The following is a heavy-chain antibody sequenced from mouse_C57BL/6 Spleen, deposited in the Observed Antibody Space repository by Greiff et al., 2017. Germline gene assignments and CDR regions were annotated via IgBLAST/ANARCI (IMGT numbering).Heavy chain of an antibody. J-gene: IGHJ1*03. CDR3: ARDGTYYGSSYWYFDV. Sequence: EVQLVESEGGLVQPGSSMKLSCTASGFTFSDYYMAWVRQVPEKGLEWVANINYDGSSTYYLDSLKSRFIISRDNAKNILYLQMSSLKSEDTATYYCARDGTYYGSSYWYFDVWGTGTTVTVSS. CDR1: GFTFSDYY. V-gene: IGHV5-16*01. CDR2: INYDGSST. D-gene: IGHD1-1*01.